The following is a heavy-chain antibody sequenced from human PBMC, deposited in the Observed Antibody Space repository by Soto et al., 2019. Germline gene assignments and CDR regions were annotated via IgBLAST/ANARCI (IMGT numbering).Heavy chain of an antibody. J-gene: IGHJ6*02. CDR3: YAEVPAMYYCYAMDV. CDR1: GGSISSRSYY. D-gene: IGHD2-2*01. CDR2: YFYTGST. Sequence: SETLSPTCPVSGGSISSRSYYWGWIRQPPGKGLEWIGSYFYTGSTSYNPSLKGRVITSVDTSKNQVSLKLSSVTAADTAVYYCYAEVPAMYYCYAMDVWGQGTTVTVSS. V-gene: IGHV4-39*01.